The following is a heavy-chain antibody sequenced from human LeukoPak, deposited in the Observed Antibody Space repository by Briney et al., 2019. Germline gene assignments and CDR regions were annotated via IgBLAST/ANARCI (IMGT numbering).Heavy chain of an antibody. Sequence: GGSLRLSCAASGFTFSSYSMNWVRQAPGKGLEWVSSISSSSSNKYYADSVKGRFTISRDNSKNTLYLQMNSLRAEDTAVYYCATYDILTGRGYWGQGTLVTVSS. J-gene: IGHJ4*02. D-gene: IGHD3-9*01. V-gene: IGHV3-21*04. CDR2: ISSSSSNK. CDR3: ATYDILTGRGY. CDR1: GFTFSSYS.